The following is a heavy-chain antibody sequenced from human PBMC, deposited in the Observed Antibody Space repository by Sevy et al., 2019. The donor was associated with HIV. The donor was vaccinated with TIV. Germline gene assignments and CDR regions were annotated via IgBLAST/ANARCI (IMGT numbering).Heavy chain of an antibody. D-gene: IGHD6-13*01. V-gene: IGHV1-69*13. Sequence: ASVKVSCKASGGTFSSYAINWVRQAPGQRLEWMGGISPIFGTANYAQKFQGRVTITADESTSTAYMELSRLRSEDTAVYYCVRGYTSSWGYAFDIWGQGTMVTVSS. CDR2: ISPIFGTA. J-gene: IGHJ3*02. CDR1: GGTFSSYA. CDR3: VRGYTSSWGYAFDI.